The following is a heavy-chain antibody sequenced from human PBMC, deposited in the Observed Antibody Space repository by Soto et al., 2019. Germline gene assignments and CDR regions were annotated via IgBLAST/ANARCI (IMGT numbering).Heavy chain of an antibody. D-gene: IGHD5-12*01. CDR3: VREASIGYGHAIDR. V-gene: IGHV4-59*01. J-gene: IGHJ5*02. CDR2: NYHSGTT. CDR1: GVTISTYY. Sequence: SETLSLTCAVSGVTISTYYWSWIRQPPGKGLERIGYNYHSGTTNYNPSLKSRVTISVDTSKNQFSLRLTSVTAADTAIYYCVREASIGYGHAIDRWGQGTRVTVSS.